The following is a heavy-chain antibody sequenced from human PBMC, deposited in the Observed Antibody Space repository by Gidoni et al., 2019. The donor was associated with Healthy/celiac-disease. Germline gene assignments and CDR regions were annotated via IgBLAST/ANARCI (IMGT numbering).Heavy chain of an antibody. J-gene: IGHJ6*02. Sequence: QVQLQESGPGLVKPSQTLSLTCTVSGGAISRGSDYWSWIRQPAGQGLEWIGRIYTSGSTNYNPSLKSRVTISVDTSKNQFSLKLSAVTAADTAVYYCARGVVAATYDGMDVWGQGTTVTVSS. CDR2: IYTSGST. D-gene: IGHD2-15*01. CDR3: ARGVVAATYDGMDV. V-gene: IGHV4-61*02. CDR1: GGAISRGSDY.